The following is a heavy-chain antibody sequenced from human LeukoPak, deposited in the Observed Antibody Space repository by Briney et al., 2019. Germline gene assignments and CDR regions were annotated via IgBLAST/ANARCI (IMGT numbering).Heavy chain of an antibody. V-gene: IGHV1-2*02. CDR1: GYIFTGYY. J-gene: IGHJ6*03. CDR3: ARGVDTAVIPYYYYYMDV. Sequence: ASVKVSCKASGYIFTGYYMQWVRQAPGQGLEWMGWINPNSGDTNYAQKFQGRVTMTRDTSISTAYMELSSLRSDDTAVYYCARGVDTAVIPYYYYYMDVWGIGTTVTVSS. CDR2: INPNSGDT. D-gene: IGHD5-18*01.